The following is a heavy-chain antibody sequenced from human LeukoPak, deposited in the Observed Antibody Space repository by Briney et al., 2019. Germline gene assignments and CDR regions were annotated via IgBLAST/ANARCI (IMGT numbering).Heavy chain of an antibody. V-gene: IGHV3-23*01. J-gene: IGHJ4*02. D-gene: IGHD3-16*02. CDR2: ISGSGGST. CDR3: AKDDYDYVWGSYRYAFVDY. CDR1: GFTFSSYA. Sequence: GGSLRLSCAASGFTFSSYAMSWARQAPGKGLEWVSAISGSGGSTYYADSVKGRFTISRDNSKNTLYLQMNSLRAEDTAVYYCAKDDYDYVWGSYRYAFVDYWGQGTLVTVSS.